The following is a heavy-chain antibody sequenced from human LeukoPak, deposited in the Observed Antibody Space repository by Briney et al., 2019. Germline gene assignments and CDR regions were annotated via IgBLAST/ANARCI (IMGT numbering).Heavy chain of an antibody. V-gene: IGHV4-4*07. Sequence: PSETLSLTCSVSGGSIRTSYWSWIRQPAGKGLEWIGIIYPSGSTYYNPSLKSRVTISVDTSKNQFSLKLSSVTAADTAVYYCARDRAVGYGDYVGAFDIWGQGTMVTVSS. CDR1: GGSIRTSY. J-gene: IGHJ3*02. CDR2: IYPSGST. CDR3: ARDRAVGYGDYVGAFDI. D-gene: IGHD4-17*01.